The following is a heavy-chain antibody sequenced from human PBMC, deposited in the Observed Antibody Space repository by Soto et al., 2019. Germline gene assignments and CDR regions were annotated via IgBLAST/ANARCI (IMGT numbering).Heavy chain of an antibody. CDR3: AREAIATGAFDI. D-gene: IGHD1-26*01. CDR1: GGSISSYY. V-gene: IGHV4-59*01. CDR2: IYYSGST. J-gene: IGHJ3*02. Sequence: QVQLQESGPGLVKPSETLSLTCTVSGGSISSYYWSWIRQPPGKGLEWIGYIYYSGSTNYNPSLKSRVTISVDTSKNQFSLKLSSVTAADTAVYYCAREAIATGAFDIWGQGTMVTVS.